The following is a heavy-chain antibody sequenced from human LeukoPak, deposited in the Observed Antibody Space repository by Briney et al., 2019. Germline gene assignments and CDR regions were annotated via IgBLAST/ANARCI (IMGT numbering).Heavy chain of an antibody. V-gene: IGHV4-39*01. CDR3: ARVWRSSSSPFFFDC. D-gene: IGHD6-13*01. CDR2: IYYSGGT. Sequence: SETLSLTCTVSGGSISSGTYYWGWIRQPPGKGLEWIGCIYYSGGTYYNPSLKSRVTMSVDTSKNQFSLKLSSVTAADRAVYYCARVWRSSSSPFFFDCWGQGTLVTVSS. CDR1: GGSISSGTYY. J-gene: IGHJ4*02.